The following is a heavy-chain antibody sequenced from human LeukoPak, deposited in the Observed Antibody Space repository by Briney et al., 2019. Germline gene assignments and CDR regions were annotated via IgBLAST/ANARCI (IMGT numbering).Heavy chain of an antibody. D-gene: IGHD3-22*01. Sequence: ASVTVSCKASGYTFTGYYMHWARQAPGQGLEWMGWLNPNSGGTNYAQKFQGRVTMTRDTSISTAYMELSRLRSDDTAVYYCARDLVYYDSSGYPDYWGQGTLVTVSS. CDR1: GYTFTGYY. CDR3: ARDLVYYDSSGYPDY. CDR2: LNPNSGGT. J-gene: IGHJ4*02. V-gene: IGHV1-2*02.